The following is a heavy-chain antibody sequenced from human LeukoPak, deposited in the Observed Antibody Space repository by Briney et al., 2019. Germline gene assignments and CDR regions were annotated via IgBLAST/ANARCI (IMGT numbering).Heavy chain of an antibody. V-gene: IGHV4-34*01. Sequence: SETLSLTCAVYGGSFSGYYWSWIRQPPGKGLEWIGEINHSGSTNYNPSLKSRVTISVDTSKNQFSLKLSSVTAADTAVYYCAQTYYDISTGYYSDYWGQGTLVTVSS. CDR2: INHSGST. D-gene: IGHD3-9*01. CDR1: GGSFSGYY. CDR3: AQTYYDISTGYYSDY. J-gene: IGHJ4*02.